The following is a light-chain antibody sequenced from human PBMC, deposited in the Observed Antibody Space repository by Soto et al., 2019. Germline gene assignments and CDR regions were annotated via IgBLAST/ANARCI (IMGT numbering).Light chain of an antibody. Sequence: DLQMTQSPSSLSASVGDRVTITCQASQDISNYLNWYQQKPGKAPKLLIYDASNLETGVPSRFSGSGSGTDFTFTISSLQPADIATYFCQQYDNLSVTFGQGTQLEIK. CDR3: QQYDNLSVT. CDR2: DAS. J-gene: IGKJ2*01. V-gene: IGKV1-33*01. CDR1: QDISNY.